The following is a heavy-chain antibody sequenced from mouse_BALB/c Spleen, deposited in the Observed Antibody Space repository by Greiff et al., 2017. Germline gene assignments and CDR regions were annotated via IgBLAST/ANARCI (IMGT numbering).Heavy chain of an antibody. CDR2: INPSNGGT. D-gene: IGHD3-1*01. V-gene: IGHV1S81*02. Sequence: QVQLKQPGAELVKPGASVKLSCKASGYTFTSYYMYWVKQRPGQGLEWIGGINPSNGGTNFNEKFKSKATLTVDKSSSTAYMQLSSLTSEDSAVYYCTRGGAARARFFDYWGQGTTLTVSS. CDR3: TRGGAARARFFDY. CDR1: GYTFTSYY. J-gene: IGHJ2*01.